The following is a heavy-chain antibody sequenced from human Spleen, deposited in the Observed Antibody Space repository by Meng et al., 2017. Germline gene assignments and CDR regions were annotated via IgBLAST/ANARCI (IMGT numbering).Heavy chain of an antibody. CDR3: ARDQVIGVVVIPNAFDI. V-gene: IGHV3-21*06. CDR1: GFIFSNYW. J-gene: IGHJ3*02. D-gene: IGHD3-22*01. Sequence: GESLKISCAASGFIFSNYWMSWVRQAPGKGLEWVSSISSSGSYIYYADSVKSRFTISRDNAKNLLYLQMNSLRAEDTAVYYCARDQVIGVVVIPNAFDIWGQGTMVTVSS. CDR2: ISSSGSYI.